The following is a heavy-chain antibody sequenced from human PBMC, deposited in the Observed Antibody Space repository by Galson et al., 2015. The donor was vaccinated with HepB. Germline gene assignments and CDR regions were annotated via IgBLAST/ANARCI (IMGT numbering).Heavy chain of an antibody. CDR2: ISNNEYST. Sequence: SLRLSCAASGFSFISYAMHWVRQAPGKGLEYVSSISNNEYSTYYANSVKGRFTISRDNTKNTMYLQMDSLRDEDMGVYYCARGWRGYYYYMDVWGKGTTVTVSS. D-gene: IGHD3-3*01. V-gene: IGHV3-64*01. CDR3: ARGWRGYYYYMDV. J-gene: IGHJ6*03. CDR1: GFSFISYA.